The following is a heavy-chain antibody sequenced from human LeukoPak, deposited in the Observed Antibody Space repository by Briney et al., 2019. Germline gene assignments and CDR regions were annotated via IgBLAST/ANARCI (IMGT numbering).Heavy chain of an antibody. CDR2: IYYSGST. Sequence: SETLSLTCTVSGGSISSYYWSWIRQPPGKGLGWIGYIYYSGSTNYNPSLKRRFTISVDTSKNQFSLKLSSVTAADTAVYYCARVGGGSCYSCYYYMDVWGKGTTVTVSS. V-gene: IGHV4-59*01. CDR1: GGSISSYY. CDR3: ARVGGGSCYSCYYYMDV. D-gene: IGHD2-15*01. J-gene: IGHJ6*03.